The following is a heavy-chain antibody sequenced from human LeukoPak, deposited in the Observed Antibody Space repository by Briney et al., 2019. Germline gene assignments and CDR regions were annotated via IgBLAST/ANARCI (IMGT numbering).Heavy chain of an antibody. CDR3: ARGVLPIYYFDI. J-gene: IGHJ3*02. Sequence: SETLSLTCAVSGGSYSGHYWGWIRQSPGKGLEWIGEIHYTGATSYNPSVKSRATISGDTSKNRFSLRLTSVTAADTAVYYCARGVLPIYYFDIWGQGSLVTVSS. V-gene: IGHV4-34*01. CDR2: IHYTGAT. D-gene: IGHD3-10*01. CDR1: GGSYSGHY.